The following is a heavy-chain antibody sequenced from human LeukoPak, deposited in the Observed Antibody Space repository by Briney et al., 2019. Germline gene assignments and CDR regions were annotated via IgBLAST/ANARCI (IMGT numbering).Heavy chain of an antibody. V-gene: IGHV3-74*01. CDR2: INNDGSST. CDR1: GFTFSSYW. J-gene: IGHJ4*02. CDR3: ASYVSAHYGYDY. Sequence: GGSLRLSCAASGFTFSSYWMHWVRQTPGKGLVWVSRINNDGSSTSYADSVKGRFTISRDNAKNTLYLQMNSLRAEDTAVYYCASYVSAHYGYDYWGQGTLVTVSS. D-gene: IGHD3-10*01.